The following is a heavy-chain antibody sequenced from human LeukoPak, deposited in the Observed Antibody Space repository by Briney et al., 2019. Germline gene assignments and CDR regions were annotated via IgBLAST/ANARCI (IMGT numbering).Heavy chain of an antibody. V-gene: IGHV3-66*01. Sequence: GGSLGLSCAASGFTVSSNYMSWVRQAPGKGLEWVSVIYSGPTTYYADSVKGRFTISRDNSKNTLYLQMNSLRAEDTAVYYCARDGNQRSLAYWGQGTLVTVSS. D-gene: IGHD1-14*01. CDR3: ARDGNQRSLAY. CDR1: GFTVSSNY. CDR2: IYSGPTT. J-gene: IGHJ4*02.